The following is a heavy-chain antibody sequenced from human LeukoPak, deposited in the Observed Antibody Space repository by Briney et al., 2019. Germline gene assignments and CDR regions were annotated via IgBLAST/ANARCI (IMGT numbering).Heavy chain of an antibody. CDR3: ARVTQQRNYGMDV. V-gene: IGHV3-21*01. J-gene: IGHJ6*02. D-gene: IGHD6-13*01. CDR2: ISSSSSYI. CDR1: GGTFSSYA. Sequence: GASVKVSCKASGGTFSSYAISWDRQAPGKGLEWVSSISSSSSYIYYADSVKGRFTISRDNAKNSLYLQMNSLRAEDTAVYYCARVTQQRNYGMDVWGQGTTVTVSS.